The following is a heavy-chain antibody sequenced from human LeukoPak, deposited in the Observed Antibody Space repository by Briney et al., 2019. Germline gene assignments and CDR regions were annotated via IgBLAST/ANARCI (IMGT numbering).Heavy chain of an antibody. CDR1: GFTFDDYA. CDR2: ISWNSGSI. J-gene: IGHJ6*02. Sequence: PGGSLRLSCAASGFTFDDYAMHWVRQAPGKGLEGVSGISWNSGSIGYADSVKGRFTISKDNAKNSLYLQMNSLRAEDTALYYCAKAVGATAYYYGMDVWGQGTTVTVSS. V-gene: IGHV3-9*01. D-gene: IGHD1-26*01. CDR3: AKAVGATAYYYGMDV.